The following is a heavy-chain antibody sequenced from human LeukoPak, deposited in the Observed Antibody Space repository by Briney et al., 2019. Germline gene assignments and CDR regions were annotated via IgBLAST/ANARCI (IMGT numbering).Heavy chain of an antibody. V-gene: IGHV4-59*08. CDR3: ARAVYDSSAYWVDY. CDR1: GGSISSYY. CDR2: IYYSGTT. Sequence: SETLSLTCTVSGGSISSYYWSWIRQPPGKGLEWIGYIYYSGTTNYNPSLKSRVTISVDTSKTQFSLKLSSVTAADTAVYYCARAVYDSSAYWVDYWGQGTLVTVSS. J-gene: IGHJ4*02. D-gene: IGHD3-22*01.